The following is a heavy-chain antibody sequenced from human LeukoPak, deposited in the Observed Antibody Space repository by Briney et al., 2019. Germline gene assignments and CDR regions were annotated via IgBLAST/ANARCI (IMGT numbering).Heavy chain of an antibody. V-gene: IGHV3-7*03. CDR3: ARAPYYSHVEFYFDY. CDR2: MKQDGSEK. J-gene: IGHJ4*02. D-gene: IGHD3-22*01. Sequence: PGGSLRLSCAVSGFTFSSYWMSWVRQAPGQGLEWVANMKQDGSEKYYVDSVKGRFTISRDNAKNSLYLQMNSLRAEDTAVYYCARAPYYSHVEFYFDYWGQGTLVTVSS. CDR1: GFTFSSYW.